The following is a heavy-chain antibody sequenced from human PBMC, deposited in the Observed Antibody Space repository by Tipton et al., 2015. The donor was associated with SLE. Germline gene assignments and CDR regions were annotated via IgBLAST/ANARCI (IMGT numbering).Heavy chain of an antibody. V-gene: IGHV4-39*01. CDR2: VDYSGST. CDR3: ARGQWTYSQPNIDY. Sequence: TLSLTCTVSGGPISSPVYYWGWIRQSPGKRLEWIGSVDYSGSTYFNPSLKSRVTMSVDTSKNQLSLELSSVSAADTAVYYCARGQWTYSQPNIDYWGQGTLVTVSS. CDR1: GGPISSPVYY. D-gene: IGHD2-15*01. J-gene: IGHJ4*02.